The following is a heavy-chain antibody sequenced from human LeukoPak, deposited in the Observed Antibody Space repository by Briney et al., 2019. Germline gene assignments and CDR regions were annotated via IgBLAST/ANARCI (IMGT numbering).Heavy chain of an antibody. CDR2: FDPEDGET. CDR1: GYTLTELS. Sequence: WASVKVSCKVSGYTLTELSMHWVRQAPGKGLEWMGGFDPEDGETIYAQKFQGRVTMTEDTSTDTAYMELSSLRSEDTAVYYCATDPGRIGYCSSTSCYGFDPWGRGTLVTVSS. CDR3: ATDPGRIGYCSSTSCYGFDP. D-gene: IGHD2-2*01. J-gene: IGHJ5*02. V-gene: IGHV1-24*01.